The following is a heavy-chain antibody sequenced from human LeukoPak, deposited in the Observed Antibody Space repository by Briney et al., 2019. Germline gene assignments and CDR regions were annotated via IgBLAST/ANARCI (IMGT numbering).Heavy chain of an antibody. J-gene: IGHJ4*02. CDR1: GFTFSDYY. V-gene: IGHV3-11*04. D-gene: IGHD3-16*02. Sequence: GGSLRLSCAASGFTFSDYYMSSIRQAPGKGLEWVSYISSSGSTIYYADSVKGRFTISRDNAKNSLYLQMDSLRAEDTAVYYCARDRDDYVWGSYRPYYFDYWGQGTLVTVSS. CDR2: ISSSGSTI. CDR3: ARDRDDYVWGSYRPYYFDY.